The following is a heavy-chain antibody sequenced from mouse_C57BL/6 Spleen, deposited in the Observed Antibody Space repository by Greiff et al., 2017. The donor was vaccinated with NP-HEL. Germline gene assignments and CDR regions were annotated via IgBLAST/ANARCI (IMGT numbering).Heavy chain of an antibody. CDR2: IYPRSGNT. CDR3: ARGLGLYAMDY. Sequence: QVQLKQSGAELARPGASVKLSCKASGYTFTSYGISWVKQRTGQGLEWIGEIYPRSGNTYYNEKFKGKATLTADKSSSTAYMELRSLTSEDSAVYFCARGLGLYAMDYWGQGTSVTVSS. D-gene: IGHD3-3*01. J-gene: IGHJ4*01. V-gene: IGHV1-81*01. CDR1: GYTFTSYG.